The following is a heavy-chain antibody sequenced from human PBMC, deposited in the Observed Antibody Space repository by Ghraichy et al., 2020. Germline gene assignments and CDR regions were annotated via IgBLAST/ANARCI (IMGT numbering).Heavy chain of an antibody. CDR1: GFTFSRCS. D-gene: IGHD2-2*01. CDR3: ARDPPRGVVVLPAPGAFDI. CDR2: ISSTNSYI. J-gene: IGHJ3*02. V-gene: IGHV3-21*01. Sequence: ETLSLTCAASGFTFSRCSMNWVRQAPGKGLEWVSSISSTNSYIYYADSVKGRFTISRDNAKNSLYLQMNSLRAEDTAVYYCARDPPRGVVVLPAPGAFDIWGQGTMGTVSS.